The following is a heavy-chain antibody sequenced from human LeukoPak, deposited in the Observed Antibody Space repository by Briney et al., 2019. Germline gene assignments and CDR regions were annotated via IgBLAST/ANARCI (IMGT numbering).Heavy chain of an antibody. CDR1: GYTFTSYG. Sequence: SVKVSCKASGYTFTSYGISWVRQAPGQGLEWMGGIIPIFGTASYAQKFQGRVTITADESTSTAYMELSSLRSEDTAVYYCAAYGDYGPSTRDYWGQGTLVTVSS. V-gene: IGHV1-69*13. CDR2: IIPIFGTA. J-gene: IGHJ4*02. CDR3: AAYGDYGPSTRDY. D-gene: IGHD4-17*01.